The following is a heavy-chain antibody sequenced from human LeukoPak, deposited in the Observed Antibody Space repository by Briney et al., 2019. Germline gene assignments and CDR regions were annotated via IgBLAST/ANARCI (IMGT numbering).Heavy chain of an antibody. CDR1: GGSITSGSYY. D-gene: IGHD6-13*01. CDR3: AREAGSSWYSGDYYYGMDV. J-gene: IGHJ6*02. CDR2: IYYSGST. V-gene: IGHV4-39*07. Sequence: SETLSLTCTVSGGSITSGSYYWGWIRQPPGKGLEWIGTIYYSGSTYYNPSLKSRVTISVDTSKNQFSLKLSSVTAADTAVYYCAREAGSSWYSGDYYYGMDVWGQGTTVTVSS.